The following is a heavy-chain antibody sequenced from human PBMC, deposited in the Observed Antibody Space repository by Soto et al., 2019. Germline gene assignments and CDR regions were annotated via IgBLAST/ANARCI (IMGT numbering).Heavy chain of an antibody. J-gene: IGHJ6*02. V-gene: IGHV6-1*01. CDR1: GDSVSSNSAA. CDR2: TYYRSKWYN. Sequence: QTLSLTCAISGDSVSSNSAAWNWIRQSPSRGLEWLGRTYYRSKWYNDYAVSVKSRITINPDTSKNQFSLQLNSVTPEDTAVYYCARDPGYSSGWYYYYGMAVWGQGTTVTVSS. CDR3: ARDPGYSSGWYYYYGMAV. D-gene: IGHD6-19*01.